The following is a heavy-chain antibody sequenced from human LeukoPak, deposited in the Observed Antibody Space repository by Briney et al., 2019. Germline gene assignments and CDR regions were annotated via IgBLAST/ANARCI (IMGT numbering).Heavy chain of an antibody. CDR1: GGSFSGYY. D-gene: IGHD3-22*01. J-gene: IGHJ4*02. Sequence: SETLSLTXAVYGGSFSGYYWSWIRQPPGKGLEWIGEINHSGSTNYNPSLKSRVTISVDTSKNQFSLKLSSVTAADTAVYYCARRTYFYDSSGYYFDYWGQGTLVTVSS. V-gene: IGHV4-34*01. CDR2: INHSGST. CDR3: ARRTYFYDSSGYYFDY.